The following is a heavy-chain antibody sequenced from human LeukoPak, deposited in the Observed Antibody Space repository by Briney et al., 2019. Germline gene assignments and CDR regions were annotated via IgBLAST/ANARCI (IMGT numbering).Heavy chain of an antibody. Sequence: PGGSLRLSCAASGFTFNTYNMNWVRQAPGKGLEWVSSISSSSSYIYYADSVKGRFTISRDSAKNSLYLQMNSLRAEDTAVYYCARLSSDDAFDIWGQGTMVTVSS. J-gene: IGHJ3*02. V-gene: IGHV3-21*01. CDR2: ISSSSSYI. CDR3: ARLSSDDAFDI. CDR1: GFTFNTYN.